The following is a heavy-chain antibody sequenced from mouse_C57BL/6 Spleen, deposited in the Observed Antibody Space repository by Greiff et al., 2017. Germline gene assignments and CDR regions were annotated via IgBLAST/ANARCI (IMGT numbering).Heavy chain of an antibody. CDR2: IDPEDGDT. J-gene: IGHJ1*03. CDR3: TTSHYYGSSHWYFDV. V-gene: IGHV14-1*01. Sequence: VQLKQSGAELVRPGASVKLSCTASGFNIKDYYMHWVKQRPEQGLEWIGRIDPEDGDTEYAPKFQGKATMTADTSSNTAYLQLSSLTSEDTAVYYCTTSHYYGSSHWYFDVWGTGTTVTVSS. D-gene: IGHD1-1*01. CDR1: GFNIKDYY.